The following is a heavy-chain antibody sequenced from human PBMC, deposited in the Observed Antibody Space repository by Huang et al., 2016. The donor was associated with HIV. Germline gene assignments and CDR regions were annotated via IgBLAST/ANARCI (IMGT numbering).Heavy chain of an antibody. D-gene: IGHD1-1*01. CDR1: GGSFSGYY. V-gene: IGHV4-34*01. CDR2: NKHSGST. Sequence: QVQLQQWGAGLLKPSETLSLTCAVYGGSFSGYYWSWIRQSPGKGLEWIGENKHSGSTNYTPSLRSRLTISVDTSKNQFSLKLGSVTTADTAVYYCARERMMSWLDDHDAFDIWGQGTMVTVSS. J-gene: IGHJ3*02. CDR3: ARERMMSWLDDHDAFDI.